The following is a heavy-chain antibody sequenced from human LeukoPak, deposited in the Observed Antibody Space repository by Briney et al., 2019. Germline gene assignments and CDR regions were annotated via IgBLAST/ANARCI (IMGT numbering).Heavy chain of an antibody. J-gene: IGHJ4*02. V-gene: IGHV3-9*01. CDR2: ISWNSGSI. CDR3: ARGVRLPDDY. CDR1: GFTFDDYA. D-gene: IGHD3-10*01. Sequence: GGSLRLSCAASGFTFDDYAMHWVRQAPGKGLEWVSGISWNSGSIGYADSVKGRFTISRDNSKNTLYLQMNSLRAEDTAVYYCARGVRLPDDYWGQGTLVTVSS.